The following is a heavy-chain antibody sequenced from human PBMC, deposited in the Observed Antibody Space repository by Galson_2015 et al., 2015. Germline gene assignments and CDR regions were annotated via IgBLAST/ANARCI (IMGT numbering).Heavy chain of an antibody. CDR3: ALRLPPDY. J-gene: IGHJ4*02. CDR1: GFTFSTYS. CDR2: ISSSGGTI. V-gene: IGHV3-48*02. Sequence: SLRLSCAASGFTFSTYSMNWVRQAPGKGLEWVSYISSSGGTIYYADSVKGRFTISRDNVKNSLYLQMNSLRDEDTAVYYCALRLPPDYWGQGTLVTVSS. D-gene: IGHD5-12*01.